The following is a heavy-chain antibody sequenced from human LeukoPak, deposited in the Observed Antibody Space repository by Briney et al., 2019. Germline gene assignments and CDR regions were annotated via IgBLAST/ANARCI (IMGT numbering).Heavy chain of an antibody. D-gene: IGHD3-3*01. CDR1: GFTVSSNY. V-gene: IGHV4-34*08. J-gene: IGHJ3*02. CDR3: AISLLRIYAFDI. CDR2: INHSGST. Sequence: GSLRLSCAASGFTVSSNYMSWIRQPPGKGLEWIGEINHSGSTNYNPSLKSRVTISVDTSKNQFSLKLSSVTAADTAVYYCAISLLRIYAFDIWGQGTMVTVSS.